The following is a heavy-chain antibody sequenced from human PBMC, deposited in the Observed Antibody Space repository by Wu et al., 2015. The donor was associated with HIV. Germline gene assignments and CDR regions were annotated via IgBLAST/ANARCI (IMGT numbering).Heavy chain of an antibody. D-gene: IGHD3-16*02. V-gene: IGHV1-18*01. CDR1: GYSFSSYG. J-gene: IGHJ4*02. Sequence: HVQLVQSGDEVKKPGASVKVSCKASGYSFSSYGITWVRQAPGQGLEWMGWISAYNGNTNYAQKLQGRVTMTTDTSTSTAYMELRSLRSDDTAVYYCAREPGDVWGSYRYYGYFDYWGQGTLVTVSS. CDR3: AREPGDVWGSYRYYGYFDY. CDR2: ISAYNGNT.